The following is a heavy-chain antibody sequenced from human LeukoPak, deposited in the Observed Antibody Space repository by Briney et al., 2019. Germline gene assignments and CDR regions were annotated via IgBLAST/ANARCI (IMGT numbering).Heavy chain of an antibody. CDR3: ARGALAGGGYYYYYMDV. V-gene: IGHV3-48*04. J-gene: IGHJ6*03. CDR2: ISGSGSTT. Sequence: GGTLRLSCAASGFTFSTYGMNWVRQAPGKGLEWVSGISGSGSTTHYADSVKGRFTISRDNAENSLYLQMNSLRAEDTAVYYCARGALAGGGYYYYYMDVWGKGTTVSISS. CDR1: GFTFSTYG. D-gene: IGHD6-19*01.